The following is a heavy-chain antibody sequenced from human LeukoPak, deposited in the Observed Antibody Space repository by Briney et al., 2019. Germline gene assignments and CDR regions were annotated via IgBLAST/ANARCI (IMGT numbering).Heavy chain of an antibody. CDR1: GFTFNTYA. D-gene: IGHD6-19*01. CDR2: ICGSGGCT. Sequence: GGSLRLSCEASGFTFNTYAVYWVRQAPGKGLEWVSRICGSGGCTYYADSVKGRFTISRDNSKNTVYLQMNSLTADDTAVYYCAKTTVGYSSGRYPGWPADCWGQGTLVTVSS. J-gene: IGHJ4*02. CDR3: AKTTVGYSSGRYPGWPADC. V-gene: IGHV3-23*01.